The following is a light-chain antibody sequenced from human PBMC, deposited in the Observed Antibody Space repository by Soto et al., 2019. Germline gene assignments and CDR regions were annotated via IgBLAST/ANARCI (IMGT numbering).Light chain of an antibody. Sequence: QSVLTQPASVSGSPGQSITISCTGTSSDVGGYNYVSWYQQHPGKAPKLMIYEVSHRTSGVSNRFSGSKSGNTASLTISGLQAEDEADYYCSSYTTSSTHWVFGGGTKLTVL. CDR3: SSYTTSSTHWV. CDR2: EVS. CDR1: SSDVGGYNY. V-gene: IGLV2-14*01. J-gene: IGLJ3*02.